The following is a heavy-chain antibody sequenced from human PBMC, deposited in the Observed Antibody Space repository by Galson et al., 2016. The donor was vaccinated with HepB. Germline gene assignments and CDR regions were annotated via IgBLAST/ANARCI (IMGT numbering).Heavy chain of an antibody. V-gene: IGHV4-59*12. CDR3: ARSRGWLHLGYYFYYHGMDV. CDR2: IHYTGGT. D-gene: IGHD6-19*01. Sequence: SETLSLTCTVSGGDISGFYWSWIRQPPGKRLESIGHIHYTGGTYYSPSPRDRVTFSVDMSKNQFSLRLSSVTAADTAVYYCARSRGWLHLGYYFYYHGMDVWGQGNTVTVSS. CDR1: GGDISGFY. J-gene: IGHJ6*02.